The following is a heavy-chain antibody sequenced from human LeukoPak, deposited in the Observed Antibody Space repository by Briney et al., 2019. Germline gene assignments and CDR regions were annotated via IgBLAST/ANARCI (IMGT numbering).Heavy chain of an antibody. CDR1: GYTFTNYG. CDR3: ARCLGTSCNNFDY. Sequence: GASVKVSCKDSGYTFTNYGFTWVRQAPGQGLEWMGWFSAYNGNTDYALIFQGRVSMTRDISTSTAYMELRSLRSDDTAVYYCARCLGTSCNNFDYWGQGTLVTVSS. CDR2: FSAYNGNT. J-gene: IGHJ4*02. D-gene: IGHD2-2*02. V-gene: IGHV1-18*01.